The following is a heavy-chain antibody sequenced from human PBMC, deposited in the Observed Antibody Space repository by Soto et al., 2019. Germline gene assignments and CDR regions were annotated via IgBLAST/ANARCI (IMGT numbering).Heavy chain of an antibody. Sequence: QVQLQESGPGLVKPSQTLSLICTVSGGSINSGGYYWNWSCQHPGKGLEWIGYIFYSGSTYYNPFLRSRGTISADTSENQGSLNLSPVTAADTAVYFWARGYRQSGYSSSWVFDYWGQGTLVNVSS. CDR3: ARGYRQSGYSSSWVFDY. V-gene: IGHV4-31*03. CDR1: GGSINSGGYY. J-gene: IGHJ4*02. D-gene: IGHD6-13*01. CDR2: IFYSGST.